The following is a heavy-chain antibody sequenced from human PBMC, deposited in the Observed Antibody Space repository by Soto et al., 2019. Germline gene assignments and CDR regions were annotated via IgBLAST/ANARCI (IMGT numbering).Heavy chain of an antibody. CDR1: GYTFTGYY. J-gene: IGHJ5*02. CDR2: INPNSGGT. Sequence: ASVKVSCKASGYTFTGYYMHWVRQAPGQGLEWMGWINPNSGGTNYAQKFQGRVTMTRDTSISTAYMELSRLRSDDTAVYYCARQASTDKENWFNPWGQGTLVTVSS. V-gene: IGHV1-2*02. D-gene: IGHD4-17*01. CDR3: ARQASTDKENWFNP.